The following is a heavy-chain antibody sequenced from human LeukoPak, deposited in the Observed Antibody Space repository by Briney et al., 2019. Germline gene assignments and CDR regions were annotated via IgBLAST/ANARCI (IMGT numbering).Heavy chain of an antibody. CDR2: IIPIFGTA. Sequence: GASVKVSCKASGGTFSSYAISWVRQAPGQGLEWMGGIIPIFGTANYAQKFQGRVTITADESTSTAYMELSSLRSEDTAVYYCARDLEGYCSSTSCYAPGYWGQGTRVTVSS. J-gene: IGHJ4*02. D-gene: IGHD2-2*01. CDR3: ARDLEGYCSSTSCYAPGY. CDR1: GGTFSSYA. V-gene: IGHV1-69*13.